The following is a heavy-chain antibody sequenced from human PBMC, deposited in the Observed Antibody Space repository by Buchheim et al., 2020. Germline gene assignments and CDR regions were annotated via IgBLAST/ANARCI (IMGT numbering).Heavy chain of an antibody. D-gene: IGHD2-15*01. CDR3: ARDLQPKGSGRYYYGMDV. Sequence: EVQLVESGGGLVQPGGSLRLSCAASGFTFSNNGMNWVRQAPGKGLEWVSYISSSRSTIYYADSVGGRFTISRDNAQNSLYLQMNSLRAEDTAVYYCARDLQPKGSGRYYYGMDVWGQGTT. J-gene: IGHJ6*02. V-gene: IGHV3-48*01. CDR2: ISSSRSTI. CDR1: GFTFSNNG.